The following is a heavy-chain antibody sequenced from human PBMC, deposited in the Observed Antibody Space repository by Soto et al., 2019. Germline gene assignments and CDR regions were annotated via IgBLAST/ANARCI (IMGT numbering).Heavy chain of an antibody. Sequence: ASVKVSCKTSGYNFTSHYIHWARQAPGQRLESMGIIYPRGGSTIYAQKFQGEVTMTRDTSTHTLYMELSSLRSEDTAIYYCARVGYSSTGTTLHFHGLDVWGQGTTVTVSS. CDR2: IYPRGGST. CDR1: GYNFTSHY. CDR3: ARVGYSSTGTTLHFHGLDV. D-gene: IGHD3-22*01. J-gene: IGHJ6*02. V-gene: IGHV1-46*01.